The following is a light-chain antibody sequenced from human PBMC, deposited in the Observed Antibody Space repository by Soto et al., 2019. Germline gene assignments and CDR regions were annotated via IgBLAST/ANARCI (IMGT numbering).Light chain of an antibody. J-gene: IGKJ3*01. CDR2: DAS. V-gene: IGKV1-5*01. CDR3: QQYNSYSGT. CDR1: QSISSW. Sequence: DIQMTQSPSRLSASVGDRVTVTCRASQSISSWLAWYQQKPGKAPKXXIYDASSLESGVPSRFSGSGYGTEFNLTISSLQTDDFATYYCQQYNSYSGTFGPGTKVDIK.